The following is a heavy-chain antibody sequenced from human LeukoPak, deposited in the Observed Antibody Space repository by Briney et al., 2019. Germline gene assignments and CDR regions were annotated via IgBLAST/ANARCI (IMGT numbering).Heavy chain of an antibody. CDR2: INPSSGGT. CDR3: TYYDRNDYYYGY. CDR1: GYTFTDYS. Sequence: ASVKVSCKTSGYTFTDYSMHWVRQAPGQGLEWMGWINPSSGGTNYAQKFQGRVTMTRDTSITTAYMELSRLRSDDTAVYYCTYYDRNDYYYGYWGQGTLVTVSS. D-gene: IGHD3-22*01. V-gene: IGHV1-2*02. J-gene: IGHJ4*02.